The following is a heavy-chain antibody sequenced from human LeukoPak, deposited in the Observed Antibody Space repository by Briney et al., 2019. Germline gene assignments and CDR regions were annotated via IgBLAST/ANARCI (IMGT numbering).Heavy chain of an antibody. CDR1: GFTFSSYS. CDR3: ARDRGSSWSFDY. J-gene: IGHJ4*02. Sequence: GGSLRLSCAASGFTFSSYSMNWVRQAPGKGLGWVSSISSSSSYIYYADSVKGRFTISRDNAKNSLYLQMNSLRAEDTAVYYCARDRGSSWSFDYWGQGTLVTVSS. D-gene: IGHD6-13*01. V-gene: IGHV3-21*01. CDR2: ISSSSSYI.